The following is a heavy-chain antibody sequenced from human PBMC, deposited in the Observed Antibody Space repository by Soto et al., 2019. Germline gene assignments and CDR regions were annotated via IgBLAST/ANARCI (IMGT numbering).Heavy chain of an antibody. CDR2: IYYSGST. CDR3: AISEGWIAARPVNWFDP. D-gene: IGHD6-6*01. J-gene: IGHJ5*02. Sequence: SETLSLTCTVSGGSISSSSYYWGWIRQPPGKGLEWIGSIYYSGSTYYNPSLKSRVTISVDTSKNQFSLKLSSVTAADTAVYYCAISEGWIAARPVNWFDPWGQGTLVTVSS. V-gene: IGHV4-39*01. CDR1: GGSISSSSYY.